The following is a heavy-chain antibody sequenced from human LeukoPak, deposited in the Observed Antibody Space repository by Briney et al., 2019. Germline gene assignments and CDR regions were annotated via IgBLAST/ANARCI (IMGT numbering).Heavy chain of an antibody. D-gene: IGHD3-22*01. CDR2: IRGSDGIT. J-gene: IGHJ4*02. CDR1: GFTFVNYA. Sequence: LGGSLRLSCAASGFTFVNYALSWARQAPGKGLEWVSTIRGSDGITYYADSVKGRFTISRDNSKNTLYLQMNSLRVVDTAVYYCAKAIPPTYYYDSSAYTAPDYWGQGTLVTVSS. CDR3: AKAIPPTYYYDSSAYTAPDY. V-gene: IGHV3-23*01.